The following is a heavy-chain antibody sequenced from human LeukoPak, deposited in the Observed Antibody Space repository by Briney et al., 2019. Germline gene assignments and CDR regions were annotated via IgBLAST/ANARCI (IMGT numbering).Heavy chain of an antibody. CDR2: IYADGST. D-gene: IGHD5-18*01. Sequence: SETLSLTCTVSGGSISSSFWSWIRQPAGNGLEWIGRIYADGSTNYNPSLKSRVSILVDTSKNQFSLKLSSVTAADTAVYYCARGYGPQTHFDYWGQGTLVTVSS. J-gene: IGHJ4*02. CDR3: ARGYGPQTHFDY. V-gene: IGHV4-4*07. CDR1: GGSISSSF.